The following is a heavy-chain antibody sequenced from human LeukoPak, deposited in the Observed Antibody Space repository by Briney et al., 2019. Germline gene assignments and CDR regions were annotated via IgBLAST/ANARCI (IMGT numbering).Heavy chain of an antibody. Sequence: PSGTLSLACIVSGGSISGYYWSWIRQSSEKRLEWIAFIHYTGTTNYNPSLESRATVSVDTSKNQFSLQLRSTTAADTAVYYCVRDRRDGYNYVDIWGQGLLVTVSS. V-gene: IGHV4-59*01. J-gene: IGHJ4*02. CDR3: VRDRRDGYNYVDI. D-gene: IGHD5-24*01. CDR2: IHYTGTT. CDR1: GGSISGYY.